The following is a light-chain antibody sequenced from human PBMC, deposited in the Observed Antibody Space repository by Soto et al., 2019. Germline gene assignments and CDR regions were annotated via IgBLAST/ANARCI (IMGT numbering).Light chain of an antibody. Sequence: DIQMTQSPSTLSSSVGDRVTITCPASQSISTWLAWYQQKPRKAPKLLIYKASTLQSGVPSRFSGSGSGTEFTLAISSLQSVDSATSYCQMYTDNLPFGHGTKLDIK. J-gene: IGKJ1*01. V-gene: IGKV1-5*03. CDR3: QMYTDNLP. CDR1: QSISTW. CDR2: KAS.